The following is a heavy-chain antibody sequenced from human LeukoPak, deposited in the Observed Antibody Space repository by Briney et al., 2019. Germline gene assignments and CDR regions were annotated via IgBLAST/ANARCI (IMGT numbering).Heavy chain of an antibody. CDR1: GGSISSGSYY. CDR3: MRGPLKRSGQGYYYYYYYMDV. Sequence: PSQTLSLTCTVSGGSISSGSYYWSWIRQPAGKGLEWIGRIYTSGSTNYNPSLKSRVTISVDTSKNQFSLKLSSVTAADTAVYYCMRGPLKRSGQGYYYYYYYMDVWGKGTTVTVSS. J-gene: IGHJ6*03. CDR2: IYTSGST. V-gene: IGHV4-61*02. D-gene: IGHD2-8*02.